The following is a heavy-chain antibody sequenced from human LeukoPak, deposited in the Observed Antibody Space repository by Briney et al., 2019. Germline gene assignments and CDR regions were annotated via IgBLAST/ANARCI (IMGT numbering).Heavy chain of an antibody. J-gene: IGHJ3*02. CDR1: GGSFSGYY. D-gene: IGHD3-22*01. CDR2: IYHSGST. CDR3: ARGKPKITMIVVALRCCAFDI. Sequence: SETLSLTCAVYGGSFSGYYWSWIRQPPGKGLEWIGEIYHSGSTNYNPSLKSRVTISVDTSKNQFSLKLSSVTAADTAVYYCARGKPKITMIVVALRCCAFDIWGQGTMVTVSS. V-gene: IGHV4-34*01.